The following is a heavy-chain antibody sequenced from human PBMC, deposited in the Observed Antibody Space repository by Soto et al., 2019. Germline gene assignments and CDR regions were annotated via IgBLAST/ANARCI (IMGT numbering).Heavy chain of an antibody. J-gene: IGHJ6*02. V-gene: IGHV1-69*13. CDR2: IIPIFGTA. Sequence: AVKVSCKASGGTFSSYAISWVRQAPGQGLEWMGGIIPIFGTANYAQKFQGRVTITADESTSTAYMELSSLRSEDTAVYYCAREDHCRAVLPNYHCCTDFWGQGTKVTVFS. CDR1: GGTFSSYA. D-gene: IGHD3-10*01. CDR3: AREDHCRAVLPNYHCCTDF.